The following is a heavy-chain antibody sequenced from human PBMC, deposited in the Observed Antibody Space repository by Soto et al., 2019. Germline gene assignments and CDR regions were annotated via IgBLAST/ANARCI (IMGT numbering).Heavy chain of an antibody. CDR3: VRRHVSATGIDWLDP. J-gene: IGHJ5*02. V-gene: IGHV1-3*01. D-gene: IGHD6-13*01. CDR2: INAANGDT. CDR1: GYTFTSYG. Sequence: ASVKVSCKASGYTFTSYGIHWVRQAPGRRLEWMGWINAANGDTKYSPKFQGRVTITRDTSASTAYMELSSLRSEDTAVYYCVRRHVSATGIDWLDPCGQGTLVTVYS.